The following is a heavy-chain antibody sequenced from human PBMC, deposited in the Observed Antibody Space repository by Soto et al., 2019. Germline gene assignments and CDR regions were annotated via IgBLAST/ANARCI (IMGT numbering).Heavy chain of an antibody. V-gene: IGHV5-51*01. CDR2: IYPGDSDT. D-gene: IGHD5-12*01. CDR1: VYGFTSYW. J-gene: IGHJ6*02. CDR3: ARGGMATIRELYYYYYGMDV. Sequence: GESLKISCKGSVYGFTSYWIGWVRQMPGKGLEWMGIIYPGDSDTRYSPSFQGQVTISADKSISTAYLQWSSLKASDTAMYYCARGGMATIRELYYYYYGMDVWGQGTTVTVSS.